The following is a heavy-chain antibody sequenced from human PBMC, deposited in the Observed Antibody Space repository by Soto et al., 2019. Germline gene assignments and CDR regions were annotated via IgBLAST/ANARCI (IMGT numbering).Heavy chain of an antibody. Sequence: EVQLVESGGGLVKPGGSLRLSCAASGFTFSSYSMNWVRQAPGKGLEWVSSISSSSSYIYYADSVKGRFTISRDNAKNSLYLQMNSLRAEDTAVYYCARVVGPSDYGPMWGQGTLVTVSS. CDR3: ARVVGPSDYGPM. D-gene: IGHD4-17*01. CDR2: ISSSSSYI. CDR1: GFTFSSYS. J-gene: IGHJ4*02. V-gene: IGHV3-21*01.